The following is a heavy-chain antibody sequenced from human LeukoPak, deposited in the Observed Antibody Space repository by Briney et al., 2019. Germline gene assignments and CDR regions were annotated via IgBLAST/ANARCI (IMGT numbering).Heavy chain of an antibody. V-gene: IGHV5-51*01. D-gene: IGHD2-2*01. CDR3: ARHLVVPAAYINWFDP. CDR2: IYPGDSDT. CDR1: GYSFTSYW. Sequence: GESLKISCKGSGYSFTSYWIGWVRQMPGKGLEWMGIIYPGDSDTRYSPSFQGQVTISADRSISTAYLQWSSLKASDTAMYYCARHLVVPAAYINWFDPWGQGTLVTVSS. J-gene: IGHJ5*02.